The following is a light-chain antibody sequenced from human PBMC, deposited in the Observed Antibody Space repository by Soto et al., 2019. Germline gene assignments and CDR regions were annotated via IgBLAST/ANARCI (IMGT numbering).Light chain of an antibody. V-gene: IGKV3D-11*03. Sequence: EIVLTQSPTTLSSFPGGRVTLSCRASQAVNTRLAWYQHKPGQAPRLLIYLTSNRAAGIPARFGGSGSGTDFTLTISDVEPEDFAVYYCHQRQSWPRTFGQGTKVDIK. CDR2: LTS. J-gene: IGKJ1*01. CDR1: QAVNTR. CDR3: HQRQSWPRT.